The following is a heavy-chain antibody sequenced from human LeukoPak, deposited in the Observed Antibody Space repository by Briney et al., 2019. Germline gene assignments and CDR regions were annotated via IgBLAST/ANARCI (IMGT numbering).Heavy chain of an antibody. J-gene: IGHJ4*02. V-gene: IGHV3-21*01. CDR3: ARLRRGGWEYFDC. CDR1: GFTFSSYS. CDR2: ISSSSSYI. Sequence: GGSLRLSCAASGFTFSSYSMNWVRQAPGKGLEWVSSISSSSSYIYYADSVKGRFTISRDNAKNSLYLQMNSLRAEDTAVYYCARLRRGGWEYFDCWGQGTLVTVSS. D-gene: IGHD6-19*01.